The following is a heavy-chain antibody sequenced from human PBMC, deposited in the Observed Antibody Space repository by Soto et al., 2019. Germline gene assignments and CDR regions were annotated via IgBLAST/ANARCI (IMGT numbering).Heavy chain of an antibody. CDR3: AKEGPYINSWSTAGYCQN. Sequence: SEALSLTCYLSPHSFRGYFCNWLRQPPGTGLEWFGETSQAGSARYNPPLETRITISVDTSKTQFSLNLTSVTDADTAQYSCAKEGPYINSWSTAGYCQNWGQGNLVTVSS. CDR2: TSQAGSA. CDR1: PHSFRGYF. V-gene: IGHV4-34*01. D-gene: IGHD2-21*02. J-gene: IGHJ1*01.